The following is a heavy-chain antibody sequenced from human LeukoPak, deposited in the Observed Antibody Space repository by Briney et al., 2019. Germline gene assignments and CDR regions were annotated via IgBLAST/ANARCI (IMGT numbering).Heavy chain of an antibody. CDR2: IKQDGSEK. CDR3: ARDLSWTAMDY. V-gene: IGHV3-7*01. CDR1: GFTFSSYW. J-gene: IGHJ4*02. D-gene: IGHD5-18*01. Sequence: GGSLRLSCAASGFTFSSYWMAWVRQAPGKGLEGVANIKQDGSEKYYVESVKGRLTISRDNAKNSLYLQMNRLRAEDTAVYYCARDLSWTAMDYWGQGVLVTVSS.